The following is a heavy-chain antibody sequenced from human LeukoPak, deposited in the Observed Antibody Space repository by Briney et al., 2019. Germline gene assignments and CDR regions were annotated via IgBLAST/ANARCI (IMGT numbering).Heavy chain of an antibody. CDR3: ASFYSSGWEPLFDY. Sequence: GGSLRLSCAASGFTFSSYAMSWVRQAPGKGPEWVARIKEDGSEKYYVDSVKGRFTISRDNAKNSLYLQMNSLRAEDTAVYYCASFYSSGWEPLFDYWGQGTLVTVSS. D-gene: IGHD6-19*01. CDR1: GFTFSSYA. J-gene: IGHJ4*02. V-gene: IGHV3-7*01. CDR2: IKEDGSEK.